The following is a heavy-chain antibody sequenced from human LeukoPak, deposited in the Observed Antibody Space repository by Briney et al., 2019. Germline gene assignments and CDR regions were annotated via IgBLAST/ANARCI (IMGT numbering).Heavy chain of an antibody. V-gene: IGHV4-61*02. Sequence: SETLSLTCTVSGDSISSGDYYWSWIRQPAGKGLEWIGRISSSGSTNYNPSLKSRVTISVDTSKNQFSLKLSSVTAADTAVYFCARGPYSYDGSGAFDIWGQGTMVTVSS. CDR1: GDSISSGDYY. CDR3: ARGPYSYDGSGAFDI. J-gene: IGHJ3*02. D-gene: IGHD3-22*01. CDR2: ISSSGST.